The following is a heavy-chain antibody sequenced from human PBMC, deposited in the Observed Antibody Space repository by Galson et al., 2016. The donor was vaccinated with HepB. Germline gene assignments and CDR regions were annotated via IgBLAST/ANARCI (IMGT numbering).Heavy chain of an antibody. D-gene: IGHD6-13*01. J-gene: IGHJ3*02. CDR1: GYSFHTYS. CDR3: ARVREQQLLDAFDI. V-gene: IGHV3-21*01. Sequence: SLRLSCAASGYSFHTYSMNWVRQAPGKGLEWVASISPGSSYIYYADSVRGRLTISRDNAKKLSYLQLNSLRPEDTAVYYCARVREQQLLDAFDIWGQGTMVTVSS. CDR2: ISPGSSYI.